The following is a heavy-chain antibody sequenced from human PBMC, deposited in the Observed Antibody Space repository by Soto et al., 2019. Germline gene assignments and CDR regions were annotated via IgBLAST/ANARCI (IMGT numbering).Heavy chain of an antibody. J-gene: IGHJ4*02. Sequence: PGGSLGLSCAASGFTFSNYAMSWVRQAPGKGLEWVSALSGSGGDTQYADAVKGRFTISRDNSKNTLYLQMDSLTAEDTAVYYCAKDRHSSGRKPFDYWGQGTLVTVSS. D-gene: IGHD6-19*01. CDR1: GFTFSNYA. CDR2: LSGSGGDT. CDR3: AKDRHSSGRKPFDY. V-gene: IGHV3-23*01.